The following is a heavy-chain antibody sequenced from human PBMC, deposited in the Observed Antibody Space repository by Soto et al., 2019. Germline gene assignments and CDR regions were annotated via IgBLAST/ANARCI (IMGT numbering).Heavy chain of an antibody. V-gene: IGHV3-30*18. CDR2: ISYDGSNK. CDR1: GFTFSSYG. CDR3: AKDNGSPIAEYFQH. D-gene: IGHD1-26*01. J-gene: IGHJ1*01. Sequence: GGSLRLSCAASGFTFSSYGMHWVRQAPGKGLERVAVISYDGSNKYYADSVKGRFTISRDNSKNTLYLQMNSLRAEDTAVYYCAKDNGSPIAEYFQHWGQGTLVTVSP.